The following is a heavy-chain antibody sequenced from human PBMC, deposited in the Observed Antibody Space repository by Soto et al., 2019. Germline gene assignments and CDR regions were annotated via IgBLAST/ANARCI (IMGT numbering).Heavy chain of an antibody. CDR3: ARLSPLILAGSAYYHSMDV. D-gene: IGHD3-10*01. V-gene: IGHV4-59*12. CDR1: DASITSSY. Sequence: PSETLSLTCRVSDASITSSYLSWVRQPPGKGLEWIGFIHYSGSTNYNPSLQSRLTMSVDTSKSQFSLNLRSVTAADTAVYFCARLSPLILAGSAYYHSMDVWGQGAPVTAP. J-gene: IGHJ6*02. CDR2: IHYSGST.